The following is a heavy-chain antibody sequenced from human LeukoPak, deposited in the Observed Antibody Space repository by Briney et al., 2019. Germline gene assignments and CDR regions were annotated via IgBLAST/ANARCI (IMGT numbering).Heavy chain of an antibody. V-gene: IGHV1-8*03. D-gene: IGHD5-24*01. CDR1: GYTFTSYD. CDR3: ARTMRDGYNRYFDY. Sequence: ASVKVSCKASGYTFTSYDINWVRQATGQGLEWMGWMNPNSGNTGYAQKFQGRVTITRNTSISTAYMELSSLRSEDTAVYYCARTMRDGYNRYFDYWGQGTLVTVSS. J-gene: IGHJ4*02. CDR2: MNPNSGNT.